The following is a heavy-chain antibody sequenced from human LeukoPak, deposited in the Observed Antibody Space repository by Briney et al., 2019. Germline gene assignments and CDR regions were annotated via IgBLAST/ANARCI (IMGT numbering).Heavy chain of an antibody. Sequence: PGGSLRLSCAASGFTFSSYAMSWVRQAPGKGLEWVSAISGSGGSTYYADSVKGRFTISRDNAKNSLYLQMNSLRAEDTAVYYCARDTVVVVAATAAKNYYYYMDVWGKGTTVTVSS. CDR3: ARDTVVVVAATAAKNYYYYMDV. CDR2: ISGSGGST. V-gene: IGHV3-23*01. CDR1: GFTFSSYA. J-gene: IGHJ6*03. D-gene: IGHD2-15*01.